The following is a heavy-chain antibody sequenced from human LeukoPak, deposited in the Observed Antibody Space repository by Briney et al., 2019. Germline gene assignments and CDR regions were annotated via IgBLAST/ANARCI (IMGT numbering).Heavy chain of an antibody. V-gene: IGHV3-48*03. CDR2: ISSSGSTI. D-gene: IGHD5-18*01. CDR1: GFTFSSYE. Sequence: GGSLRLSCAASGFTFSSYEMNWVRQATGKGLEWVSYISSSGSTIYYADSVKGQVTISRDNAHIPLFLQMNSLRAEDTAVYYCARLNTAVALYNFDYWGQGTLVTVSS. J-gene: IGHJ4*02. CDR3: ARLNTAVALYNFDY.